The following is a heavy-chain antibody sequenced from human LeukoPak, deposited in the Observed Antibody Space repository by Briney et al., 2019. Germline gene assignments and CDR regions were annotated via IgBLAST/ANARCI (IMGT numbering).Heavy chain of an antibody. V-gene: IGHV1-69*05. D-gene: IGHD6-6*01. CDR2: IIPIFGTA. CDR1: GGTFSSYA. Sequence: SVKVSCKASGGTFSSYAISWVRQAPGQGLEWMGGIIPIFGTANYAQKFQGRVTITTDESTSTAYMELSSLRSEDTAVYYCARDRSGIAARGYYFDYWGQGTLVTVSS. J-gene: IGHJ4*02. CDR3: ARDRSGIAARGYYFDY.